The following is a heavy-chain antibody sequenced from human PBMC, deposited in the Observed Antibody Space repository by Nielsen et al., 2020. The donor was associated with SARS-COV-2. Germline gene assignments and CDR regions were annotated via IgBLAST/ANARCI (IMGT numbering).Heavy chain of an antibody. J-gene: IGHJ4*02. CDR1: GYTFTSYY. CDR3: ARENWFDDYGDYPGF. V-gene: IGHV1-46*01. Sequence: ASVKVSCKASGYTFTSYYMHWVRQAPGQGLEWMGIINPSGGSTSYAQKFQGRVTMTRDTSTSTVYMELSSLRSEDTAVYYCARENWFDDYGDYPGFWGQGTLVTVSS. CDR2: INPSGGST. D-gene: IGHD4-17*01.